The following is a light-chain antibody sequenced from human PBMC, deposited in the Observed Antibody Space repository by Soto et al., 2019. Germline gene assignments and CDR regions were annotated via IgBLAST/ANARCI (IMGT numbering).Light chain of an antibody. V-gene: IGKV1-39*01. CDR3: QQVKTYPRT. CDR2: GAS. J-gene: IGKJ4*01. CDR1: QSINNY. Sequence: IQMTLSPSSLSASVGDRVTITCRASQSINNYLSWYQQKPGKAPNLLIFGASTLQSGVPSRFSGSGSGTDFTLTIDSLQPEDFATYYCQQVKTYPRTFGGGSMVDI.